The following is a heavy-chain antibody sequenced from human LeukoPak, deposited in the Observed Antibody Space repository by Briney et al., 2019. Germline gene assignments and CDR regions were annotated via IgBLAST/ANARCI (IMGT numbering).Heavy chain of an antibody. V-gene: IGHV4-31*03. D-gene: IGHD3-9*01. J-gene: IGHJ4*02. CDR3: ARDLAGSAFFDY. CDR2: IYYSGST. CDR1: GGSISSSSYY. Sequence: SETLSLTCTVSGGSISSSSYYWGWIRQPPGKGLEWIGYIYYSGSTYYNPSLKSRVTISVDTSKNQFSLKLSSVTAADTAVYYCARDLAGSAFFDYWGQGTLVTVSS.